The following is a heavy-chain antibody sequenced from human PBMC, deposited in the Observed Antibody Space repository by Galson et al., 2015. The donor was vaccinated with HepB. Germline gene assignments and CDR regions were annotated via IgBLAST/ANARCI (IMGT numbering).Heavy chain of an antibody. V-gene: IGHV3-66*01. CDR1: GFTVSSNY. CDR3: ARGGGYGELWSTYYFDY. J-gene: IGHJ4*02. Sequence: SLRLSCAASGFTVSSNYMSWVRQAPGKGLEWVSVIYSGGSTYYADSVKGRFTISSDNSKNTLYLQMNSLRAEDTAVYYCARGGGYGELWSTYYFDYWGQGTLVTVSS. D-gene: IGHD5-18*01. CDR2: IYSGGST.